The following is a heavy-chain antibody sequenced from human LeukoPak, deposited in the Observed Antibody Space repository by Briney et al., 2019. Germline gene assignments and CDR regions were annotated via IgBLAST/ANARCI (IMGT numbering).Heavy chain of an antibody. Sequence: GGTLRLSCAASGFTFSNYGMHWVRQAPGKGLEWVAVISYDGSNKYYADSVKGRFTISRDNSKNTLYLQMNSLRAEDTAVYYCAKDVGERDYYYYMDVWGKGTTVTVSS. CDR2: ISYDGSNK. D-gene: IGHD2-21*01. V-gene: IGHV3-30*18. J-gene: IGHJ6*03. CDR3: AKDVGERDYYYYMDV. CDR1: GFTFSNYG.